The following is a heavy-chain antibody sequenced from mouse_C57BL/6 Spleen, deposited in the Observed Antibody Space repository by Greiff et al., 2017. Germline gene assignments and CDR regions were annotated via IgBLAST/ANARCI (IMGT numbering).Heavy chain of an antibody. CDR2: IYPGDGDT. Sequence: QVQLQQSGPELVKPGASVKISCKASGYAFSSSWMNWVKQRPGKGLEWIGRIYPGDGDTNYNGKFKGKATLTADKSSSTAYMQLSSLRSEDSAVYFCASFSTVVARYYAMDYWGQGTSVTVSS. V-gene: IGHV1-82*01. CDR1: GYAFSSSW. J-gene: IGHJ4*01. CDR3: ASFSTVVARYYAMDY. D-gene: IGHD1-1*01.